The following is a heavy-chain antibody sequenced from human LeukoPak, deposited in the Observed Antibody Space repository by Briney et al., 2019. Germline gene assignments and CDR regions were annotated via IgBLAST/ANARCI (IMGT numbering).Heavy chain of an antibody. CDR2: AYYRFKWYS. CDR1: GDSVSSNSAS. J-gene: IGHJ4*02. V-gene: IGHV6-1*01. Sequence: SQTLSLTCAISGDSVSSNSASWNWIRQSPSRGLEWLGRAYYRFKWYSEYAGSVRGRITINADTSKNQFSLQLNSVTPEDTAVYYCAREGFFAYSSGEFDYWGQGTLVTVSS. D-gene: IGHD6-19*01. CDR3: AREGFFAYSSGEFDY.